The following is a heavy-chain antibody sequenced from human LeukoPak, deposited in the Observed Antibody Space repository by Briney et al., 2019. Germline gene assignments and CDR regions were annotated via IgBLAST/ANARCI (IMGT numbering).Heavy chain of an antibody. Sequence: GGSLRLSCAASGFTFSDYYMSWIRQAPGKGLEWVSYISPSSSYTDYADSVKGRFTTSRDNAKNSLYLQMNSLRAEDTAVYSCAKFSPMTASHYFDFWGQGTLVTVSS. D-gene: IGHD2-21*02. CDR3: AKFSPMTASHYFDF. CDR2: ISPSSSYT. CDR1: GFTFSDYY. J-gene: IGHJ4*02. V-gene: IGHV3-11*03.